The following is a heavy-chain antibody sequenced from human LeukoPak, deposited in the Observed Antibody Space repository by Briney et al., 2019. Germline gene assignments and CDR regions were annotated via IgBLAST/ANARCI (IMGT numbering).Heavy chain of an antibody. V-gene: IGHV5-51*01. Sequence: GASLKISCNGSGYSFTSYWIGWVRQMPGKGLEWMGIVYPGDSDTRYSPSFQVQVTISADKSLSTAYLQWSSLKASDTAMYYCARNADYGDYVGSFDYWGQGTLVTVSS. CDR3: ARNADYGDYVGSFDY. J-gene: IGHJ4*02. CDR1: GYSFTSYW. CDR2: VYPGDSDT. D-gene: IGHD4-17*01.